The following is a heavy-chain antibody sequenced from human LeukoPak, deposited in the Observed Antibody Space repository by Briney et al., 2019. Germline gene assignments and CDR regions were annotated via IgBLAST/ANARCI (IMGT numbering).Heavy chain of an antibody. CDR2: ISTDGSTT. J-gene: IGHJ6*02. Sequence: GGSLRLSCAASGFTFTTYWMHWVRQAPGKGLMWVSRISTDGSTTTYADSVKGRFTISRDNSKNTLYLQMNRLRTEDTAVYYCAKTDDASYYYGMDVWGQGTTVIVSS. D-gene: IGHD3-10*01. CDR3: AKTDDASYYYGMDV. V-gene: IGHV3-74*01. CDR1: GFTFTTYW.